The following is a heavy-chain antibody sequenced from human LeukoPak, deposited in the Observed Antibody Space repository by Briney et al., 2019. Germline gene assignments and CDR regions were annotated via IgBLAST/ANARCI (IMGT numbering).Heavy chain of an antibody. CDR1: GYTFTNYA. CDR3: ARGVWNSGYVCDY. J-gene: IGHJ4*02. D-gene: IGHD5-12*01. V-gene: IGHV1-18*01. CDR2: ISTYNGNT. Sequence: ASVKVSCKASGYTFTNYAISWVRQAPGQGLEWMGWISTYNGNTNYAQKLQGRVTLTIDTSTTTAYLELRSLRPDDTAVYYCARGVWNSGYVCDYWGQGTLVTVSS.